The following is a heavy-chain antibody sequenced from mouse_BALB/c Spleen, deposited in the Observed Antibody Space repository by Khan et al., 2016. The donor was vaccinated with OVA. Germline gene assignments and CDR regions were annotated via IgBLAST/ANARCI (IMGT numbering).Heavy chain of an antibody. CDR3: VRSWAMDY. J-gene: IGHJ4*01. Sequence: EVELVESGGGLVQPGGSRKLSCAASGFTFSDYGLAWVRQAPGKGPEWVAFISSLAYSIYYADTVTGRFTISRENAKNILYLEMSSLRSEDTAMYDCVRSWAMDYWGQGTSVTVSS. CDR1: GFTFSDYG. CDR2: ISSLAYSI. V-gene: IGHV5-15*02.